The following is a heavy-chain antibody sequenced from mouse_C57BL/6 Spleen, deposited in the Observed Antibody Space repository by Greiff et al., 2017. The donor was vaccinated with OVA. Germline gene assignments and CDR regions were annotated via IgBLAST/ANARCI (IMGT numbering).Heavy chain of an antibody. V-gene: IGHV1-82*01. CDR1: GYAFSSSW. CDR3: AGYSNYGSDWDFDV. D-gene: IGHD2-5*01. CDR2: IYPGDGDT. Sequence: QVQLQQSGPELVKPGASVKLSCKASGYAFSSSWMNWVKQRPGKGLEWIGRIYPGDGDTNYNGKFKGKATLTEDKSSSTAYMQLSSLTSEDSAVYFCAGYSNYGSDWDFDVWGTGTTVTVSS. J-gene: IGHJ1*03.